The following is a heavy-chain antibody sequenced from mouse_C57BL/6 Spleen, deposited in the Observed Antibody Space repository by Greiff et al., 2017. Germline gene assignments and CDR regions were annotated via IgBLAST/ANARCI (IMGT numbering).Heavy chain of an antibody. CDR3: ARDLPITTVVAPYAMDY. CDR2: ISYDGSN. D-gene: IGHD1-1*01. CDR1: GYSITSGYY. J-gene: IGHJ4*01. V-gene: IGHV3-6*01. Sequence: EVQVVESGPGLVKPSQSLSLTCSVTGYSITSGYYWNWIRQFPGNKLEWMGYISYDGSNNYNPSLKNRISITRDTSKNQFFLKLNSVTTEDTATYYCARDLPITTVVAPYAMDYWGQGTSVTVSS.